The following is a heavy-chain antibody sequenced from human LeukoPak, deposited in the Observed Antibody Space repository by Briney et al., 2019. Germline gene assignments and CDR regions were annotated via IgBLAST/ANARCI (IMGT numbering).Heavy chain of an antibody. CDR2: INHSGST. CDR3: ARGPGSTRDY. D-gene: IGHD1-14*01. Sequence: SETLSLTCAVYGXSFSGSYRSWIRQPPGKGLEWIGEINHSGSTNYNPSLKSRVTISVDTSKNQISLKLSSVTAADTAVYYCARGPGSTRDYWGQGTLVTVSS. CDR1: GXSFSGSY. J-gene: IGHJ4*02. V-gene: IGHV4-34*01.